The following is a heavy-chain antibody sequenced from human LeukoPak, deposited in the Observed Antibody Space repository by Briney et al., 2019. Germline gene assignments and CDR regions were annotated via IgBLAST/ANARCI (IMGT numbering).Heavy chain of an antibody. D-gene: IGHD6-13*01. V-gene: IGHV3-48*04. CDR1: GFTFSSYS. CDR2: ISSSGSTI. J-gene: IGHJ4*02. CDR3: ARDARQQLVERFDY. Sequence: GGSLRLSCAASGFTFSSYSMSWIRQAPGKGLEWVSYISSSGSTIYYADSVKGRFTISRDNAKNSLYLQMNSLRAEDTAVYYCARDARQQLVERFDYWGQGTLVTVSS.